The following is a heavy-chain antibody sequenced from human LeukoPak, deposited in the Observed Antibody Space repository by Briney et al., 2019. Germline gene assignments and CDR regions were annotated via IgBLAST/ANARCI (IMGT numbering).Heavy chain of an antibody. Sequence: ASVKVSCKASGYTFTSYDINWVRQATGQGLEWMGWMNPNSGNTGYAQKFQGRVTITRNTSISTAYMELSSLRSEDTAVYYCARSPWIQLWSYYYYFDYWGQGTLVTVSS. V-gene: IGHV1-8*03. D-gene: IGHD5-18*01. J-gene: IGHJ4*02. CDR2: MNPNSGNT. CDR3: ARSPWIQLWSYYYYFDY. CDR1: GYTFTSYD.